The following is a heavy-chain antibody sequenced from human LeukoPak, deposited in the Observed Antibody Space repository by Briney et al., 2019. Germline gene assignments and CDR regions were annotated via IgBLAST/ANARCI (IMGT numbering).Heavy chain of an antibody. J-gene: IGHJ4*02. Sequence: ASVKVSCTASGYTFTSYGISWVRQAPGQGLECMGWISAYNGNTNYAQKLQGRVTMTTDTSTSTAYMELRSLRSDDTAVYYCARVIRLLPGSGSYYNDYWGQGTLVTVSS. CDR2: ISAYNGNT. CDR3: ARVIRLLPGSGSYYNDY. D-gene: IGHD3-10*01. V-gene: IGHV1-18*04. CDR1: GYTFTSYG.